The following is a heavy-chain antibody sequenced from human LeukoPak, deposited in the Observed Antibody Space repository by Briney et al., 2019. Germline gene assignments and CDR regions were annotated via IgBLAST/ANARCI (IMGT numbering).Heavy chain of an antibody. CDR2: IYYSGST. V-gene: IGHV4-31*03. CDR3: ARETEGKVAGSVGEGYFDY. J-gene: IGHJ4*02. Sequence: SETLSLTCTVSGGSISSGGYYWSWIRQHPGKGLEWIGYIYYSGSTYYNPSLKSRVTISVDTSKNQFSLKLSSVTAADTAVYYCARETEGKVAGSVGEGYFDYWGQGTLVTVSS. CDR1: GGSISSGGYY. D-gene: IGHD6-19*01.